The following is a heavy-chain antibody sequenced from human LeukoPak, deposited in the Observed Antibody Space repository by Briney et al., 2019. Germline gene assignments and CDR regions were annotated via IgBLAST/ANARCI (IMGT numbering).Heavy chain of an antibody. D-gene: IGHD6-19*01. V-gene: IGHV4-59*08. CDR3: ARQSSGQRLGMDV. J-gene: IGHJ6*02. CDR1: GGSFSSYY. Sequence: SETLSLTCTVSGGSFSSYYWSWIRQPPGKGLAGIGYIYSSGTTNYNPSLKGRGTISIDTSKNQFSLKLTSVTAADTAVYYCARQSSGQRLGMDVWGQGTTVTVSS. CDR2: IYSSGTT.